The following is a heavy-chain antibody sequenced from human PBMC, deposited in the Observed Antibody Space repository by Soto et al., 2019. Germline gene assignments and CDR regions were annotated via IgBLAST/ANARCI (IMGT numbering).Heavy chain of an antibody. V-gene: IGHV3-48*01. CDR2: ISSGSSTI. CDR3: ARILTITAVTKFDN. J-gene: IGHJ5*02. Sequence: GGSLRLSCAASGFTFSSYNMIWVRQAPGKGLEWISYISSGSSTISYADSVKGRFTVSRDNAKNSLYLQMNSLRAEDTAMYYCARILTITAVTKFDNWGQGTVVNVSS. CDR1: GFTFSSYN. D-gene: IGHD4-17*01.